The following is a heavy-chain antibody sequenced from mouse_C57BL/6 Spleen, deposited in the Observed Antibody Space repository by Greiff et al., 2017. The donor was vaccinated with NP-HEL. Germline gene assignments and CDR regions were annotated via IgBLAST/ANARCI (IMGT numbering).Heavy chain of an antibody. J-gene: IGHJ2*01. D-gene: IGHD2-1*01. CDR1: GFNIKDYY. Sequence: VQLQQSGAELVKPGASVKFSCTASGFNIKDYYMHWVQQSPEQGLEWIGWIDPEDGETKYAPKFQGRATITADTSSNTAYLHLRSLTSEDTAVYYCACIYYGNYDDYWGQGTTLTVSS. V-gene: IGHV14-2*01. CDR2: IDPEDGET. CDR3: ACIYYGNYDDY.